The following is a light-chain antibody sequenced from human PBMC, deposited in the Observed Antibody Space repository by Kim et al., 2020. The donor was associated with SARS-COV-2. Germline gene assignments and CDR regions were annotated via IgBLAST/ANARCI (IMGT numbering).Light chain of an antibody. Sequence: QSALTQPPSVSGSPGQSVTISCTGTSSDVGSYNRVSWYQQPPGTAPKVIIYEVSNRPSWVPDRFSGSKSGNTASLTISGLQAEDEADYYCSSYTTSNTWVFGGGTQLTVL. CDR1: SSDVGSYNR. CDR3: SSYTTSNTWV. V-gene: IGLV2-18*02. J-gene: IGLJ3*02. CDR2: EVS.